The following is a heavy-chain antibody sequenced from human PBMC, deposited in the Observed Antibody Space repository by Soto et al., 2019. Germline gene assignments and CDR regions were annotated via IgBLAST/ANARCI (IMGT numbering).Heavy chain of an antibody. J-gene: IGHJ6*02. CDR3: ARGYYYGMDV. CDR1: GGSFSGYY. CDR2: INHSGST. V-gene: IGHV4-34*01. Sequence: TLSLTCAVYGGSFSGYYWSWIRQPPGKGLEWIGEINHSGSTNYNPSLKSRVTISVDTSKNQFPLKLSSVTAADTAVYYCARGYYYGMDVWGQGTTVTVSS.